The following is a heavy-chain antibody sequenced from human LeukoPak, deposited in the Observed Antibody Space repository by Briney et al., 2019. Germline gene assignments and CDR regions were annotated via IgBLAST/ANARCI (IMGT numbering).Heavy chain of an antibody. V-gene: IGHV3-30*02. D-gene: IGHD2-15*01. Sequence: GGSLRLSCAASGFTFSSYGMHWVRQAPGKGLEWVAFIRYDGSNKYYADSVKGRFTISRDNSKNTLYLQMNSLRAEDTAVYYCAKDGRAATYYFGYWGQGTLVTVSS. CDR3: AKDGRAATYYFGY. CDR1: GFTFSSYG. CDR2: IRYDGSNK. J-gene: IGHJ4*02.